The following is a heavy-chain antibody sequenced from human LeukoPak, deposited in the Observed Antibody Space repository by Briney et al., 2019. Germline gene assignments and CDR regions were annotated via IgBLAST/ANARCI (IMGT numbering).Heavy chain of an antibody. V-gene: IGHV4-34*01. Sequence: SETLSLTCAVYGGSFSGYYWSWIRQPPGKGLEWIGEINHSGSTNYNPSLKSRVTISVDTSKNQFSLKLSSATAADTAVYYCARGRRRSQVVPATIFDYWGQGTLVTVSS. J-gene: IGHJ4*02. CDR2: INHSGST. CDR3: ARGRRRSQVVPATIFDY. CDR1: GGSFSGYY. D-gene: IGHD2-2*01.